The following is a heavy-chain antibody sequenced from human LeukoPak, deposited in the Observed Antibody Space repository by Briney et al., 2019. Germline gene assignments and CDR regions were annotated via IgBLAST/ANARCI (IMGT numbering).Heavy chain of an antibody. V-gene: IGHV3-30*02. J-gene: IGHJ4*02. D-gene: IGHD6-13*01. CDR1: GFTFSTFA. CDR2: IRYDGSNK. Sequence: GGSLRLSCAASGFTFSTFAMNWVRQAPGKGLEWVAFIRYDGSNKYYADSVKGRFTISRDNSKNTLYLQMNSLRAEDTAVYYCAKEGTPTIAAAVKGGFDYWGQGTLVTVSS. CDR3: AKEGTPTIAAAVKGGFDY.